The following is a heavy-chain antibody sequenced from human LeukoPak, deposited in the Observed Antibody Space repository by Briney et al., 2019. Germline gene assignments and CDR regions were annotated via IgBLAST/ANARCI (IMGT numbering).Heavy chain of an antibody. J-gene: IGHJ4*02. V-gene: IGHV3-23*01. Sequence: GGSLRLSCAASGFTLSSYAMSWVRQAPGKGLEWVSAISGSGGSTYYADSVKGRFTISRDNSKNTLYLQMNSLRAEDTAVYYCALTNRYIAAAGTGDYWGQGTLVTVSS. CDR3: ALTNRYIAAAGTGDY. CDR1: GFTLSSYA. CDR2: ISGSGGST. D-gene: IGHD6-13*01.